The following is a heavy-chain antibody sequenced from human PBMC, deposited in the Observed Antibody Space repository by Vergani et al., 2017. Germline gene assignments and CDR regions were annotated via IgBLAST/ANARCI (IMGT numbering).Heavy chain of an antibody. CDR1: GFTFSSYG. Sequence: QVQLVESGGGVVQPGRSLRLSCAASGFTFSSYGMHWVRQAPGKGLEWVAVIWYDGSNKYSADSVKGRFTISRDNSKNTLYLQMNSLRAEDTAVYYCAKEASSGFLFDYWGQGTLVTVSS. D-gene: IGHD3-22*01. J-gene: IGHJ4*02. V-gene: IGHV3-33*06. CDR2: IWYDGSNK. CDR3: AKEASSGFLFDY.